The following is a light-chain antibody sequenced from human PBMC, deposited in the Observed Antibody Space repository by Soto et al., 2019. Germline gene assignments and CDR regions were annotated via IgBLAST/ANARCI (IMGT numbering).Light chain of an antibody. Sequence: QPVLTHPPSASGTPGQRVTISCSGSSSNIGSNYVYWYQQLPGTAPKLLIYRNNQRPSGVPDRFSGSKSGTSASLAISGLRSEDEADYYCAAWDDSLSGVVFGGGTKVTVL. V-gene: IGLV1-47*01. J-gene: IGLJ2*01. CDR3: AAWDDSLSGVV. CDR1: SSNIGSNY. CDR2: RNN.